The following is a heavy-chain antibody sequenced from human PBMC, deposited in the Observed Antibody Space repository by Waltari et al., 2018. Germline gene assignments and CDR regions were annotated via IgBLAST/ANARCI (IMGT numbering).Heavy chain of an antibody. D-gene: IGHD3-3*01. CDR3: AKVAASYYDFWSGYSFDY. J-gene: IGHJ4*02. Sequence: CAASGFTFSSYAMSWVRQAPGKGLEWVSAISGSGGSTYHADSVKGRFTISRDNSKNTLYLQMNSLRAEDTAVYYCAKVAASYYDFWSGYSFDYWGQGTLVTVSS. CDR2: ISGSGGST. V-gene: IGHV3-23*01. CDR1: GFTFSSYA.